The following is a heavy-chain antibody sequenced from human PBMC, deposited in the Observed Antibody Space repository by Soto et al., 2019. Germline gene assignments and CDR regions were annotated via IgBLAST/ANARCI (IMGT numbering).Heavy chain of an antibody. D-gene: IGHD1-26*01. CDR1: GFTFSSYG. Sequence: QVQLVETGGGVVQPGRSLRLSCAASGFTFSSYGMHWVRQAPGKGLEWVAVISYDGSNKYYADSVKGRFTISRDNSKNTRYLQMNSLRAEDTAVYYCAKDTSGGYFDNWFDPWGQGTLVTVSS. V-gene: IGHV3-30*18. CDR3: AKDTSGGYFDNWFDP. J-gene: IGHJ5*02. CDR2: ISYDGSNK.